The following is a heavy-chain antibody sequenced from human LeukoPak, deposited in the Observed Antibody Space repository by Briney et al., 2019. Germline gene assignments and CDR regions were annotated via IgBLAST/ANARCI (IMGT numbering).Heavy chain of an antibody. D-gene: IGHD5-24*01. CDR3: AREDGDGYNSDY. J-gene: IGHJ4*02. CDR1: GFTFSSYW. V-gene: IGHV3-74*01. Sequence: PGGSLRLSCAASGFTFSSYWMHWVGQAPGKGLVWVSRINSDGSSTSYADSVKGRFTISRDNAKNTLYLQMNSLRAEDTAVYYCAREDGDGYNSDYWGQGTLVTVSS. CDR2: INSDGSST.